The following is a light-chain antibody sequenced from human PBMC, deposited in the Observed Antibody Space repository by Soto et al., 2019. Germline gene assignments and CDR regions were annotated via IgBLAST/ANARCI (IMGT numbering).Light chain of an antibody. CDR1: QDISNY. CDR3: QQYDNPPRT. CDR2: DAS. Sequence: DIQMTQSPSSLSASVGDRVTITCQASQDISNYLNWYQQKPGKAPKLLIYDASNLEKGVPSRFSGSGSGTDFTFTISTLQPEDIATYYFQQYDNPPRTFGQGTKLEIK. J-gene: IGKJ2*01. V-gene: IGKV1-33*01.